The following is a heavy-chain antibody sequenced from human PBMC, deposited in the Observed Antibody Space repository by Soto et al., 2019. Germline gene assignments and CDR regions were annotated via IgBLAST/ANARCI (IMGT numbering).Heavy chain of an antibody. V-gene: IGHV4-59*08. J-gene: IGHJ4*02. D-gene: IGHD2-21*01. Sequence: QVQLQESGPGLVKPSETLSLTCTVSGGSISTYYWSWIRQPPGKGLEWIGYIYYGGSANYNPSLKSRVTISLDRSTKPFPLRLNSVTAADTAVYYCTRGGHCIDGVCSALEYRGQGTLVTVSS. CDR3: TRGGHCIDGVCSALEY. CDR1: GGSISTYY. CDR2: IYYGGSA.